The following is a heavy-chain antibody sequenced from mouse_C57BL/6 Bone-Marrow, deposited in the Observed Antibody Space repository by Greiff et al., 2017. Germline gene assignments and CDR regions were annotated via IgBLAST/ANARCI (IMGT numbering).Heavy chain of an antibody. J-gene: IGHJ3*01. D-gene: IGHD1-2*01. CDR2: IHPNSGST. V-gene: IGHV1-64*01. CDR1: GYTFTSYW. Sequence: QVQLQQPGAELVKPGASVKLSCKASGYTFTSYWMHWVKQRPGQGLEWIGMIHPNSGSTNYNEKFKSKATLTVDKSSSTAYMQLRSLTSEDTAVYYCARSTTAWGFAYWGQGTLVTVSA. CDR3: ARSTTAWGFAY.